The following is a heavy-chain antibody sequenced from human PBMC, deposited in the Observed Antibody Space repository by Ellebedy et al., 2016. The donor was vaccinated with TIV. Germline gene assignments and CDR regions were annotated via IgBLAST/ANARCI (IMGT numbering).Heavy chain of an antibody. Sequence: AASVKVSCKTSGYTFAGYYIHWVRHAPGQGLEWMGWNNPNTGATKYAQKFQGRVTMTRATSISTTYTELSSLRSDDAAVYYCAKALSAYEYYVLDFWGQGTLLTVSS. D-gene: IGHD2/OR15-2a*01. CDR3: AKALSAYEYYVLDF. CDR2: NNPNTGAT. J-gene: IGHJ4*02. CDR1: GYTFAGYY. V-gene: IGHV1-2*02.